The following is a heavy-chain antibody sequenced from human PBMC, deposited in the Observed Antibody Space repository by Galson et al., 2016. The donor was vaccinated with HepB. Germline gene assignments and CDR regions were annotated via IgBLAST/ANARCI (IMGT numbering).Heavy chain of an antibody. CDR3: AKGLYKNVNFFPAFDN. V-gene: IGHV3-23*01. CDR1: GFTFSGYA. D-gene: IGHD3-16*01. J-gene: IGHJ4*02. CDR2: ISGSVGAT. Sequence: SLRLSCAPSGFTFSGYAMTWVRQAPGKALEWVSRISGSVGATYHAYSVKGRFTISRDNSQNTHYLQMDSLTLDDTAVSYCAKGLYKNVNFFPAFDNWGQGTLVTVSS.